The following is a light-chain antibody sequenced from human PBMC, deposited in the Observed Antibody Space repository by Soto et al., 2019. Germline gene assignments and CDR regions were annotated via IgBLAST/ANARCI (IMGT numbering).Light chain of an antibody. J-gene: IGLJ1*01. CDR1: SSDVGGYNY. CDR2: EVS. V-gene: IGLV2-14*01. CDR3: ASYVPGDTYV. Sequence: QSALTQPASVSGSLGQSITISCSGTSSDVGGYNYVSWYQLHPGKAPKLMIHEVSERPSGVSHRFSGSKSGNTASLTISGLQAEDEAEYYCASYVPGDTYVFGSGTKLTVL.